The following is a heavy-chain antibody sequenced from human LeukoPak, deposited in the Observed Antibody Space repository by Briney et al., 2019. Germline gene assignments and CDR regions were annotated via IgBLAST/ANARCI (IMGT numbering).Heavy chain of an antibody. CDR1: GYTFTSHG. V-gene: IGHV1-18*01. J-gene: IGHJ5*02. CDR3: ARVVTPRYCSTTSCYWKGWFDP. CDR2: VSAYNGNT. D-gene: IGHD2-2*01. Sequence: ASVKVSCKASGYTFTSHGIIWVRQAPGQGLEWMGWVSAYNGNTKYAQKVQGRVTMTTDTSTSTAYMELSSLRSEDTAVYYCARVVTPRYCSTTSCYWKGWFDPWGQGTLVTVSS.